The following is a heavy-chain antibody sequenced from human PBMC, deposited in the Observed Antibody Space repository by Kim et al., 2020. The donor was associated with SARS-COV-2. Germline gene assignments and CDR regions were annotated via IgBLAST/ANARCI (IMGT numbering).Heavy chain of an antibody. D-gene: IGHD1-20*01. J-gene: IGHJ3*02. CDR2: IYYSGST. V-gene: IGHV4-59*01. CDR1: GGSISSYY. CDR3: AREKPEHSSSIGITGTTGAFDI. Sequence: SETLSLTCTVSGGSISSYYWSWIRQPPGKGLEWIGYIYYSGSTNYNPSLKSRVTISVDTSKNQFSLKLSSVTAADTAVYYCAREKPEHSSSIGITGTTGAFDIWGQGTMVAVSS.